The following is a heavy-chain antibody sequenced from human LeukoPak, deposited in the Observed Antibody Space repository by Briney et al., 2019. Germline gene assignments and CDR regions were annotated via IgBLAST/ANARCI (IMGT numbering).Heavy chain of an antibody. V-gene: IGHV4-39*07. J-gene: IGHJ4*02. CDR2: IYYSGST. CDR3: ARAPVYDYVWGSYFRTDFDY. Sequence: SETLSLTCTVSGGSISSSSYYWGWIRQPPGKGLEWIGSIYYSGSTYYNPSLKSRVTISVGTSKNQFSLKLSSVTAADTAVYYCARAPVYDYVWGSYFRTDFDYWGQGTLVTVSS. CDR1: GGSISSSSYY. D-gene: IGHD3-16*01.